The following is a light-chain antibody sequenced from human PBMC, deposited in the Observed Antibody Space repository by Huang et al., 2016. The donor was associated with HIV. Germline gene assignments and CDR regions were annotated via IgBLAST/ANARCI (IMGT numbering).Light chain of an antibody. CDR2: AAS. CDR3: QQHNSWPRT. Sequence: EIVMTQSPVTLSVSPGERATLSCRASQSVGSNLAWYQQRRGQAPRLLIYAASTRATGIPARFGGRWSGTEFTLTVSSLQSEDFAVYYCQQHNSWPRTFGQGTRV. CDR1: QSVGSN. J-gene: IGKJ1*01. V-gene: IGKV3-15*01.